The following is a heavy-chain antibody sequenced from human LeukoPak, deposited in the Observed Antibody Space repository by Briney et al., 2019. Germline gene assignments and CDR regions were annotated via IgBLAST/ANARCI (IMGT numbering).Heavy chain of an antibody. J-gene: IGHJ6*03. CDR2: ISGSGGTT. CDR3: ARDNSGSYYYMDV. D-gene: IGHD1-26*01. Sequence: GGSLRLSCAVSGFTFSSYAMSWVRQAPGKGLEWVSVISGSGGTTYYSDSVKGRFTISRDNAKNSLYLQMNSLRAEDTAVYCCARDNSGSYYYMDVWGKGTTVTVSS. V-gene: IGHV3-23*01. CDR1: GFTFSSYA.